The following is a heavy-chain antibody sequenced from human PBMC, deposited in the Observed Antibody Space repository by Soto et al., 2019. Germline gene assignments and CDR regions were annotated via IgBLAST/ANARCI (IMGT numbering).Heavy chain of an antibody. CDR3: ARGVSRFRTWFDP. V-gene: IGHV1-2*02. CDR2: INPNSGGT. J-gene: IGHJ5*02. CDR1: GDTSTDYY. Sequence: AASVKVSCKASGDTSTDYYVHWVRQAPGQKLEWMGWINPNSGGTNFAQKFQGRVTMTGDTSISTVYMELNRLTSDDTAVYYCARGVSRFRTWFDPWGQGTVVTVSS.